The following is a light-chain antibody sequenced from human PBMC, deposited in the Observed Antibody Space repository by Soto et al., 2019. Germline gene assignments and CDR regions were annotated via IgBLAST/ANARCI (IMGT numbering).Light chain of an antibody. V-gene: IGLV1-44*01. CDR3: AAWDDSLKAVV. J-gene: IGLJ2*01. Sequence: QSVLTQPPSVSGTPGQKVSISCSGSASNLGGNPVNWYQHLPGAAPKLLIYTNHQRPSGVPDRFSGSKSGTSASLAISGLRFEVGANFYWAAWDDSLKAVVFGGGTNLTV. CDR2: TNH. CDR1: ASNLGGNP.